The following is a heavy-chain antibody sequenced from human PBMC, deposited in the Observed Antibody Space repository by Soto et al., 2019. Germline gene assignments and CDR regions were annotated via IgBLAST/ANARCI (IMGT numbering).Heavy chain of an antibody. CDR1: GFMFKSYG. CDR2: LSGSGDDT. CDR3: AKEGDCTSFSCYPKTPNWLDP. Sequence: GGSLRLSCAASGFMFKSYGMSWVRQAPGKGLEWVSGLSGSGDDTYYADSVKGRFTISRDNSKNTLYLQMNSLRAEDTAIYYCAKEGDCTSFSCYPKTPNWLDPWGQGTLVTVSS. V-gene: IGHV3-23*01. D-gene: IGHD2-2*01. J-gene: IGHJ5*02.